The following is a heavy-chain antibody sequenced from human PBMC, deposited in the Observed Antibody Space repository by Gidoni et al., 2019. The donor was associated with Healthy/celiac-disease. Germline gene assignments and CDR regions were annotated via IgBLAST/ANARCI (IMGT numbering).Heavy chain of an antibody. J-gene: IGHJ6*02. Sequence: EVQLLESGGGLVQPGGSLRLSCAASGFTFSSYAMSWVRQAPGKGLEWVSGIDGSGGSTYYADSVKGRFTISRDNSKNTLYLQMNSLRAEDTAVYYCAKDPLTTIFGIHGMDVWGQGTTVTVSS. V-gene: IGHV3-23*01. CDR1: GFTFSSYA. D-gene: IGHD3-3*01. CDR2: IDGSGGST. CDR3: AKDPLTTIFGIHGMDV.